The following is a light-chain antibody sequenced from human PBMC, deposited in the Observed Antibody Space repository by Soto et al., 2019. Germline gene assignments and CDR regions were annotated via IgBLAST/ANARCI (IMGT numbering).Light chain of an antibody. CDR3: QQYKNWLTWT. CDR2: DAS. CDR1: QSVSNN. V-gene: IGKV3-15*01. Sequence: DIVMSQSAGAVSFSPGERATLSCRASQSVSNNLAWYQQKPGQAPRLLIYDASTRATGIPARFSGSGSGTEFTLTISSLQSEDFAVYYCQQYKNWLTWTFGQGTKVDIK. J-gene: IGKJ1*01.